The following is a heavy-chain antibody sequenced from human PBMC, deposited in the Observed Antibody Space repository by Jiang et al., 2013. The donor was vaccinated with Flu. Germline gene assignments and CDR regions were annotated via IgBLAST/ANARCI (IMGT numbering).Heavy chain of an antibody. D-gene: IGHD3-3*01. CDR3: AKGSGLRFLEWLLRPFDY. J-gene: IGHJ4*02. Sequence: ETLSLTCTVSGGSISSSSYYWGWIRQPPGKGLEWIGSIYYSGSTYYNPSLKSRVTISVDTSKNQFSLKLSSVTAADTAVYYCAKGSGLRFLEWLLRPFDYWGQGTLVTVSS. CDR2: IYYSGST. CDR1: GGSISSSSYY. V-gene: IGHV4-39*01.